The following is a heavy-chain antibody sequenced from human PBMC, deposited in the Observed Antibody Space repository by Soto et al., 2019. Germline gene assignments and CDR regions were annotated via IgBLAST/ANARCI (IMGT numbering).Heavy chain of an antibody. J-gene: IGHJ3*01. CDR1: GFTFSDSA. D-gene: IGHD6-13*01. CDR3: SRLSSGGTRSSWGLDVPDR. V-gene: IGHV3-73*01. Sequence: GGSLRLSCAASGFTFSDSAIHWVRQASGKGLEWVGHIRSKAHTYATEYAASVKGRFTISRDDPRNTVLLQMGSLKTEDTAVYYCSRLSSGGTRSSWGLDVPDRWGQGTMVTVAS. CDR2: IRSKAHTYAT.